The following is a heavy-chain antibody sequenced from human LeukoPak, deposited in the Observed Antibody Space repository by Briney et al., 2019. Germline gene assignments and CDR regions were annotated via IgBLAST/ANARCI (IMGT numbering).Heavy chain of an antibody. CDR1: GLNFNDND. J-gene: IGHJ2*01. V-gene: IGHV3-33*06. Sequence: GGSLRLSCAASGLNFNDNDMDWVRQAPGKGLEWVAVIWDDGSNKYYAESVKGRFSISRDISKNMLYLQMNSLRVEDTAVYYCAKERGGQDWDFDLWGRGTLVTVSS. D-gene: IGHD3-10*01. CDR2: IWDDGSNK. CDR3: AKERGGQDWDFDL.